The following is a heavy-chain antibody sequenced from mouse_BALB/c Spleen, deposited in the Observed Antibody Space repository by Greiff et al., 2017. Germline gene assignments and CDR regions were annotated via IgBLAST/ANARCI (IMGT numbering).Heavy chain of an antibody. V-gene: IGHV1S137*01. CDR1: GYTFTDYY. CDR3: AGPKYDEYDAMDY. CDR2: ISTYYGNT. Sequence: QVQLQQSGPELVRPGVSVKISCKASGYTFTDYYMHWVKQSHAKSLEWIGVISTYYGNTNYNQKFKGKATMTVDKSSSTAYLELARLTSEDSAVYYCAGPKYDEYDAMDYWGQGTSVTVSS. D-gene: IGHD2-14*01. J-gene: IGHJ4*01.